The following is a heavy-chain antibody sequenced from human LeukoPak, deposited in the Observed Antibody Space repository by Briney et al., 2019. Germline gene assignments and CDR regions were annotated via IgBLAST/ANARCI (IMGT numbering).Heavy chain of an antibody. Sequence: SETLSLTCSVTGGSINIYYWGWVRQPAGKGLEWIGRIYTIGTTHYSPSLKSRLTMSIDTSKNQFSLKLRSVTAADTAVYYCGRQGYTASYYFDDYWSQGTLITVSS. D-gene: IGHD3-10*01. CDR1: GGSINIYY. CDR2: IYTIGTT. CDR3: GRQGYTASYYFDDY. V-gene: IGHV4-4*07. J-gene: IGHJ4*02.